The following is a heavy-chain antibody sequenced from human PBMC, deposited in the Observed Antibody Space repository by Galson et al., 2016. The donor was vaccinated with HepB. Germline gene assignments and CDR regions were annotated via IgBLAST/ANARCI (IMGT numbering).Heavy chain of an antibody. Sequence: SLRLSCAASGFIFSSYGMHWVRQAPGKGLEWVALISFNGINKHYVDSVKGRFTISRDNSKNTLYLQMNSLGAEDTAIYYCVKMEGMTTYSSIFDYWGLGTLVTVSS. CDR1: GFIFSSYG. J-gene: IGHJ4*02. CDR3: VKMEGMTTYSSIFDY. D-gene: IGHD2/OR15-2a*01. V-gene: IGHV3-30*18. CDR2: ISFNGINK.